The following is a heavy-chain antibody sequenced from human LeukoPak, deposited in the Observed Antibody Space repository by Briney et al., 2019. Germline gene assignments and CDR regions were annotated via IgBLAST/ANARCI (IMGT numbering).Heavy chain of an antibody. Sequence: ASVKVSCKVSGYTLTELSMHWVRQAPGKGLEWMGGFDPEDGETIYAQKFQGRVTMTEDTSTDTAYMELSSLRSEDTAVYYCATGSQPDYYDSSGYSPWFDPWGQGTLVTVSS. V-gene: IGHV1-24*01. CDR3: ATGSQPDYYDSSGYSPWFDP. CDR2: FDPEDGET. J-gene: IGHJ5*02. D-gene: IGHD3-22*01. CDR1: GYTLTELS.